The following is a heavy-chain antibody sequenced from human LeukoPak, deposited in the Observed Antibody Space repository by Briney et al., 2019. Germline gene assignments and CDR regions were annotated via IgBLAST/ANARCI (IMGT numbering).Heavy chain of an antibody. V-gene: IGHV4-34*01. CDR1: GASFSDYY. J-gene: IGHJ4*01. CDR2: INHRGST. Sequence: PSETLSLTCGVYGASFSDYYWSWIRQPPGKGLEWIGEINHRGSTNYNPSLESRVTISVDTSKKQFSLKVNSVTVADAAVYYCARIRHSSGWAFDYWGHGTLVTVSS. CDR3: ARIRHSSGWAFDY. D-gene: IGHD6-19*01.